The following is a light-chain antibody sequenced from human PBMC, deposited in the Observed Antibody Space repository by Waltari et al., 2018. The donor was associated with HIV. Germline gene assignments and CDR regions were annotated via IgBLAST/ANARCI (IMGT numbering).Light chain of an antibody. CDR3: ACWDRSGDYIL. CDR1: SLRNYY. CDR2: GKN. J-gene: IGLJ2*01. V-gene: IGLV3-19*01. Sequence: SSELTQDPAVSVALGQTVNIACLGDSLRNYYASWYRLRPGQAPQLLVYGKNSRPSGIPDRFSASSSGNRAFLTITGARAEDEADYYCACWDRSGDYILFGGGTSLTGL.